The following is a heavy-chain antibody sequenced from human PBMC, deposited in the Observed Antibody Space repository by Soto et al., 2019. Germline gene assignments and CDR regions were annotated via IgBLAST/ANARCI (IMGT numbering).Heavy chain of an antibody. D-gene: IGHD6-6*01. CDR3: SRSPLYSSSSYDAFDI. V-gene: IGHV1-18*01. CDR1: GYTFTSYG. CDR2: ISAYNGNT. Sequence: ASVKVSCKASGYTFTSYGISWVRQAPGQGLEWMGWISAYNGNTNYAQKLQGRVTMTTDTSTSTAYMELRSLRSDDTAVYYCSRSPLYSSSSYDAFDIWGQGTMVTVSS. J-gene: IGHJ3*02.